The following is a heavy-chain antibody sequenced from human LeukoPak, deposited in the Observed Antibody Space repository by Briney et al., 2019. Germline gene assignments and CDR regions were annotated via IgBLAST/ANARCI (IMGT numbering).Heavy chain of an antibody. J-gene: IGHJ2*01. Sequence: DLSETLSLTCTVSGGSISSSTYYWGWIRQPPGKGLEWIGSIYYSGSTYYNPSLKSRVTIFVDTSKNQFSLKLSSVTAADTAVYYCATMSSGWYRNWYFDLWGRGTLVTVSS. D-gene: IGHD6-19*01. CDR3: ATMSSGWYRNWYFDL. CDR1: GGSISSSTYY. CDR2: IYYSGST. V-gene: IGHV4-39*01.